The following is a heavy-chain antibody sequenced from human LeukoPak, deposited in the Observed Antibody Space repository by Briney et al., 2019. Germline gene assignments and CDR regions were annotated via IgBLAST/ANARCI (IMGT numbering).Heavy chain of an antibody. CDR1: GYTFTGYY. J-gene: IGHJ6*03. CDR2: INPNSGGT. D-gene: IGHD3-10*01. Sequence: AASVKVSCKASGYTFTGYYMHWVRQAPGQGLEWMGWINPNSGGTNYAQKFQGRVTITADKSTSTAYMELSSLRSEDTAVYYCASATMVPYYYYYMDVWGKGTTVTVSS. CDR3: ASATMVPYYYYYMDV. V-gene: IGHV1-2*02.